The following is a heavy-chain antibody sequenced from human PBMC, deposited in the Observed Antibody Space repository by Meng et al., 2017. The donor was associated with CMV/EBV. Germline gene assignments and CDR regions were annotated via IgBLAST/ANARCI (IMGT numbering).Heavy chain of an antibody. Sequence: GGSLRLSCAASGFTFDDYAMHWVRQAPGKGLEWVSGISWNSGSIGYADSVKGRFTTSRDNAKNSLYLQMNSLRAEDTALYYCAKASFKWYSGGWYFTYWGQGTLVTVSS. D-gene: IGHD6-19*01. V-gene: IGHV3-9*01. CDR3: AKASFKWYSGGWYFTY. CDR2: ISWNSGSI. CDR1: GFTFDDYA. J-gene: IGHJ4*02.